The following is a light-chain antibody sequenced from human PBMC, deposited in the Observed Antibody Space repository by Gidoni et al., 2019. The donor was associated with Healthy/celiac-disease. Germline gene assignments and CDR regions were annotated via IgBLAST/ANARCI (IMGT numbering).Light chain of an antibody. V-gene: IGKV1-5*03. CDR2: KAS. CDR3: QQYNSYPWT. CDR1: QSISSW. J-gene: IGKJ1*01. Sequence: RVTITCRASQSISSWLAWYQQKPGKAPKLLISKASSLESGVPSRFSGSGSGTEFTLTISSLQPDDFATYYCQQYNSYPWTFGQXTKVEIK.